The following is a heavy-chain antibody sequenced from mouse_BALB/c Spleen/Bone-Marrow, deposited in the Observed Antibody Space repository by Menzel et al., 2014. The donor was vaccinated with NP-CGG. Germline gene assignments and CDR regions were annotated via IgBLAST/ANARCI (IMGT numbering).Heavy chain of an antibody. CDR1: GFTFSSYG. V-gene: IGHV5-6*02. Sequence: EVMLVESGGDLVEPGGSLKLSCAASGFTFSSYGMSWVRQTPDKRLEWVATVGGGDSYTYYPDFVKGRFTISRDIAKNTLYLHMNSLKSEDTAMYYCAFITAIAYWGQGTLVTVSA. J-gene: IGHJ3*01. D-gene: IGHD1-1*01. CDR3: AFITAIAY. CDR2: VGGGDSYT.